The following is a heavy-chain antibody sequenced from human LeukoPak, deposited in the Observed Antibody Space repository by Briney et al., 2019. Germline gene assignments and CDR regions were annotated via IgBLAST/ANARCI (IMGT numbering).Heavy chain of an antibody. CDR2: IDPKSGGT. CDR1: GFTFTDYH. J-gene: IGHJ4*02. D-gene: IGHD6-13*01. CDR3: ARDSTAAPGSYFDY. V-gene: IGHV1-2*02. Sequence: PGASVKVSCKASGFTFTDYHIHWGRQAPRQGLEWMGWIDPKSGGTKYAQKFQGRVTMTRDTSITTAYMELSSLTSDDTAIYYCARDSTAAPGSYFDYWGQGTLVTVSS.